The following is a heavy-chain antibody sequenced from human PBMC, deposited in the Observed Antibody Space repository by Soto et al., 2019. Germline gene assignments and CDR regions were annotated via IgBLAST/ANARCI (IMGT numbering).Heavy chain of an antibody. V-gene: IGHV1-69*13. CDR2: IIPIFGTA. Sequence: SVKVSCKASGYTFTDYYIHWVRQVPGQGLEWMGWIIPIFGTANYAQKFQGRVTITADESTSTAYMELSSLRSEDTAVYYCAREAGYCTNGVCYPDAFDIWGQGTMVTVSS. D-gene: IGHD2-8*01. J-gene: IGHJ3*02. CDR3: AREAGYCTNGVCYPDAFDI. CDR1: GYTFTDYY.